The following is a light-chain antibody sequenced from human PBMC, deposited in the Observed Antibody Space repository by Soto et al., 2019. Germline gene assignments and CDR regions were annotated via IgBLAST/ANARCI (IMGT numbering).Light chain of an antibody. V-gene: IGLV2-14*03. CDR2: DVS. Sequence: QSALTQPASVSGSPGQSITISCTGTSSDVGAYDYVSWYQQHPGEVPKLMIFDVSDRPSGVSNRFSGSKSGNTASLTISGLQAEKGVVYYATSFPTNPSYVFGPG. J-gene: IGLJ1*01. CDR1: SSDVGAYDY. CDR3: TSFPTNPSYV.